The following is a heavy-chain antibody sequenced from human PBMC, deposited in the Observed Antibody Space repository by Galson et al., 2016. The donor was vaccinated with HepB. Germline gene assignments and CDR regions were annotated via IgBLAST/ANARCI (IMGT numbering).Heavy chain of an antibody. CDR2: ISWNRGSI. CDR3: AKDIRPSWGLPVIDY. CDR1: GFTFDDYA. V-gene: IGHV3-9*01. Sequence: SLRLSCAASGFTFDDYAMHWVRQAPGKGLEWVSSISWNRGSIGYADSVKGRFTISRDNAKNSLYLQMNSLRAEDTALYYFAKDIRPSWGLPVIDYCGQGTLVTVSS. D-gene: IGHD3-16*01. J-gene: IGHJ4*02.